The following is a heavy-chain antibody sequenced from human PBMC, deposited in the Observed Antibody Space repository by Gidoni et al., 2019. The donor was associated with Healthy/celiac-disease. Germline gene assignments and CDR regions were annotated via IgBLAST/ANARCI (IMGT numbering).Heavy chain of an antibody. Sequence: QVQLVQSGAEVKKPGSSVKVYCKASGGTLSSYTISWVRQAPGQGLEWMGRIIPILGIANYAQKFQGRVTITADKSTSTAYMELSSLRSEDTAVYYCASTGVSYYYYGMDVWGQGTTVTVSS. CDR3: ASTGVSYYYYGMDV. D-gene: IGHD3-10*01. V-gene: IGHV1-69*02. J-gene: IGHJ6*02. CDR2: IIPILGIA. CDR1: GGTLSSYT.